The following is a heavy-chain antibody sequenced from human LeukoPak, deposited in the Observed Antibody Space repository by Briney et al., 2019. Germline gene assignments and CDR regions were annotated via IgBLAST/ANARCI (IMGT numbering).Heavy chain of an antibody. CDR2: INPNSGGT. CDR3: AGDGENSYGYMGYYGMDV. J-gene: IGHJ6*02. Sequence: ASMKVSCKASGYSFTNYYIHWVRQAPGQGLEWMGWINPNSGGTNYAQKFQGRVTMTRDTSISTAYMELSRLRSDDTAVYYCAGDGENSYGYMGYYGMDVWGQGTTVTVSS. CDR1: GYSFTNYY. V-gene: IGHV1-2*02. D-gene: IGHD5-12*01.